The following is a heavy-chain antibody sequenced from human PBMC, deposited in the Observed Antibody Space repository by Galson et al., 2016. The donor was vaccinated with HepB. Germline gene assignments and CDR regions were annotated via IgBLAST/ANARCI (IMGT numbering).Heavy chain of an antibody. CDR3: ARRFPAVGATTLSWFDP. CDR2: IYHSGST. V-gene: IGHV4-4*02. J-gene: IGHJ5*02. CDR1: GDSISSSNW. D-gene: IGHD1-26*01. Sequence: SETLSLTCAVSGDSISSSNWWSWVRQPPGKGLEWIGEIYHSGSTNYNPSLQSRVTILVDKSKNQFSLKLSSVTAADTAVYYCARRFPAVGATTLSWFDPWGQGTLVTVSS.